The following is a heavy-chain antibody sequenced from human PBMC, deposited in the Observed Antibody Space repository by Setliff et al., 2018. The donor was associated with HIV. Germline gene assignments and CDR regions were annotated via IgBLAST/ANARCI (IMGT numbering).Heavy chain of an antibody. CDR3: ASSNWQLVANH. Sequence: EASVKVSCKASGYTFIDYYLHWVRQAPGQGPEWVGLINPNGGSTIYAQKFEDRLTVTSDTATTTLYMELRSLRFDDTAMYYCASSNWQLVANHWGQGTPVTVSS. D-gene: IGHD6-13*01. V-gene: IGHV1-46*01. J-gene: IGHJ5*02. CDR1: GYTFIDYY. CDR2: INPNGGST.